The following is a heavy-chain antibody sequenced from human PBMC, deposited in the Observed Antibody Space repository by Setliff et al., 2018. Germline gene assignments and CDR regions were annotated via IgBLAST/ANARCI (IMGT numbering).Heavy chain of an antibody. Sequence: ASVKVSCKASGHRFTDYFLHWVRQAPGQGLEWMGWINPNSGDTHSAQKFQGRVTMTRDTSINTVYMELSSLRSEDTAVYYCARAPLESGYYYGQGHYFDNWGQGTLVTVSS. CDR1: GHRFTDYF. V-gene: IGHV1-2*02. J-gene: IGHJ4*02. D-gene: IGHD5-18*01. CDR2: INPNSGDT. CDR3: ARAPLESGYYYGQGHYFDN.